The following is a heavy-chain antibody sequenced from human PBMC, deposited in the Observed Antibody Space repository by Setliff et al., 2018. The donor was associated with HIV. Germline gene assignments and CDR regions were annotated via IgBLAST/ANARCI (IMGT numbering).Heavy chain of an antibody. Sequence: SETLSLTCAVYGPSFTGYYWNWIRQLPGKAFEWIGEINYSGVTYYNPSFKSRVNISLDLSKNQFSLRLTGLSGADTATYFCAAKPMIRGRPFAFWGQPTLVTVSS. CDR3: AAKPMIRGRPFAF. CDR2: INYSGVT. CDR1: GPSFTGYY. V-gene: IGHV4-34*01. J-gene: IGHJ4*02. D-gene: IGHD3-10*01.